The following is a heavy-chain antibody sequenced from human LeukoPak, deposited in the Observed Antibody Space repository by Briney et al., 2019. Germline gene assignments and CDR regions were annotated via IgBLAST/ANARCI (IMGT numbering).Heavy chain of an antibody. V-gene: IGHV1-69*13. CDR3: ARESGETVQSPLYMDV. CDR1: GYSFTDYI. CDR2: IIPIFGTA. J-gene: IGHJ6*03. D-gene: IGHD3-10*01. Sequence: PAASVKVSCKTSGYSFTDYIIAWVRQAPGQGLEWMGGIIPIFGTANYAQKFQGRVTITADESTSTAYMELSSLRSEDTAVYYCARESGETVQSPLYMDVWGKGTTVTVSS.